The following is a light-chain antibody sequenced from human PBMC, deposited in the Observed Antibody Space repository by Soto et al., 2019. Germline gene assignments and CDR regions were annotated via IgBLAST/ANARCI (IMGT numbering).Light chain of an antibody. CDR3: QQYDKWPPVT. J-gene: IGKJ5*01. V-gene: IGKV3-15*01. CDR2: AAS. Sequence: DKVMTQSPATLSVSPGERATLSCMASQSVSNNLAWYQQKPGQTPRLLIYAASTRATDIPARFSGSGSRTEFTLTVSSLQSEDFAVYYCQQYDKWPPVTFGQGTRLEIK. CDR1: QSVSNN.